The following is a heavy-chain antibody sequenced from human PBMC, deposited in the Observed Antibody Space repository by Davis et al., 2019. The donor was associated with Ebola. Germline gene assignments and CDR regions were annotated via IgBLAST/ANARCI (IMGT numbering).Heavy chain of an antibody. Sequence: GGSLRLSCAASGFTFSSYSMIWVRQAPGKGLEWVSSISGSSRYIYYADSVKGRFSISRDNSKNTLYLQMNSLRAEDTAVYYCTRHVSGDFWYFDLWGRGTLVTVSS. D-gene: IGHD4-17*01. CDR3: TRHVSGDFWYFDL. CDR1: GFTFSSYS. CDR2: ISGSSRYI. J-gene: IGHJ2*01. V-gene: IGHV3-21*04.